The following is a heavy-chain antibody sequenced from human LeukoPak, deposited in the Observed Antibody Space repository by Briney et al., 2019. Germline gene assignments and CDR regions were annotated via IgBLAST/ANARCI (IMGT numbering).Heavy chain of an antibody. D-gene: IGHD3-22*01. CDR1: GLTFNTYW. CDR2: IKFDGSLA. V-gene: IGHV3-74*01. Sequence: GGSLRLSCGASGLTFNTYWIHWVRQAPGKGLVWVTQIKFDGSLASYADSVKGRFTISRDNTKNTLYLQMNSLGTEDTAVYYCVTGHYDSRMYFDLWGRGTLVIVSS. J-gene: IGHJ2*01. CDR3: VTGHYDSRMYFDL.